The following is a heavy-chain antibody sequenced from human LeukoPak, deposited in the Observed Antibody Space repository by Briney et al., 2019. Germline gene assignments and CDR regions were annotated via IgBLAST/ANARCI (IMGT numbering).Heavy chain of an antibody. D-gene: IGHD4-17*01. Sequence: SETLSLTCTVSGGSISSYYWSWIRQPAGKGLEWIGRIYTSGSTNYNPSLKSRVTMSVDTSKNQFSLKLSSVTAADTAVYYCARDRVDYGDYVSYYYGMDVWGQGTTVTVSS. CDR2: IYTSGST. CDR1: GGSISSYY. V-gene: IGHV4-4*07. CDR3: ARDRVDYGDYVSYYYGMDV. J-gene: IGHJ6*02.